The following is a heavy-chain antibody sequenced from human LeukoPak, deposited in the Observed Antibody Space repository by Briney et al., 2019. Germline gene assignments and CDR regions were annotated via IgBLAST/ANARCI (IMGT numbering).Heavy chain of an antibody. Sequence: GGSLRLSCAASGFTFSNYNMNWVRQAPGKGLEWVSSINSVGSHIYYRDSVKGRFTISRDNAKNSVYLQMNNLRAADTALYYCTRDPAYYLRYGYFDYWGQGILVTVSS. J-gene: IGHJ4*03. D-gene: IGHD1-26*01. V-gene: IGHV3-21*01. CDR2: INSVGSHI. CDR1: GFTFSNYN. CDR3: TRDPAYYLRYGYFDY.